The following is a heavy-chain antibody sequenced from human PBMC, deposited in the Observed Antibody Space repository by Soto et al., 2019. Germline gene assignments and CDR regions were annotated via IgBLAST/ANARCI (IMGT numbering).Heavy chain of an antibody. J-gene: IGHJ6*02. D-gene: IGHD2-15*01. CDR3: AKGHTSSWYYYYGMDV. CDR1: GFTFSSYA. CDR2: FSSNGGST. Sequence: GGSLRLSCSASGFTFSSYAMHWVRQAPGNGLEYVSAFSSNGGSTYYADSVKGRFTISRDNSNNTLYLQMDSLRTEDTAVYYCAKGHTSSWYYYYGMDVWGQGTTVTVSS. V-gene: IGHV3-64*04.